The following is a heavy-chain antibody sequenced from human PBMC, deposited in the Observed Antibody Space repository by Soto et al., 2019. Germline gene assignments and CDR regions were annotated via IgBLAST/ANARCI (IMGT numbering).Heavy chain of an antibody. Sequence: PGGSLRLSCAASGFTFSSYAMSWVRPAPGKGLEWVSAISDSGGSTYYADSVKGRFTISRDNSKNTLYLQMNSLRAEDAAVYYCAKAPSSSWWPFDYWGQGTLVTVSS. J-gene: IGHJ4*02. D-gene: IGHD6-13*01. V-gene: IGHV3-23*01. CDR2: ISDSGGST. CDR3: AKAPSSSWWPFDY. CDR1: GFTFSSYA.